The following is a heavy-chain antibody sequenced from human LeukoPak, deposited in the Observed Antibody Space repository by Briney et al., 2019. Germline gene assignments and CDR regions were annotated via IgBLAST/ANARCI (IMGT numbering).Heavy chain of an antibody. J-gene: IGHJ4*02. CDR2: ISGSGGST. CDR3: AKSNRIAVAGTFG. CDR1: GFTFSSYA. Sequence: PGGSLGLSCAASGFTFSSYAMSWVRQAPGKGLECVSAISGSGGSTYYADSVKGRFTISRDNSKNTLYLQMNSLRAEDTAVYYCAKSNRIAVAGTFGGGQGTLVTVSS. D-gene: IGHD6-19*01. V-gene: IGHV3-23*01.